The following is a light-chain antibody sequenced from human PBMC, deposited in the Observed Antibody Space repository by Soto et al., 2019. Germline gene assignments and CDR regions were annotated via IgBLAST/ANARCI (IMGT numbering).Light chain of an antibody. CDR2: AAS. CDR3: KQGDSSPLT. V-gene: IGKV1-8*01. J-gene: IGKJ4*01. Sequence: AIRMTQSPSSFSASTGDRVPITCRASQGISSYLAWYQQKPGKAPKLLIYAASTLQSGVPSRFSGSGSGTDFSLTISSLQPEDFATYYCKQGDSSPLTVGGGTKVDIK. CDR1: QGISSY.